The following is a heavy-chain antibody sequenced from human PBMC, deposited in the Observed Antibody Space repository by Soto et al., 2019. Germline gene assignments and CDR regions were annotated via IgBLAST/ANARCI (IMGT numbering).Heavy chain of an antibody. CDR2: ISAYNGNT. Sequence: ASVKVSCKASGYTFTSYGISWVRQAPGQGLEWMGWISAYNGNTNYAQKLQGRVTMTTDTSTSTAYMELRSLRSDDTAVYYCARDPPRLSSTSCYLESCYYYGMDVWGQGTTVTVSS. CDR1: GYTFTSYG. D-gene: IGHD2-2*01. J-gene: IGHJ6*02. CDR3: ARDPPRLSSTSCYLESCYYYGMDV. V-gene: IGHV1-18*04.